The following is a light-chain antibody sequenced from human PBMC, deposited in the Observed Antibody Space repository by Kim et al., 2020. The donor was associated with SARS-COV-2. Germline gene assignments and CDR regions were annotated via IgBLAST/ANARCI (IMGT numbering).Light chain of an antibody. J-gene: IGKJ2*01. CDR2: GAS. CDR3: QQRDNWNT. CDR1: QSISNF. Sequence: SYAPGERATLSCRASQSISNFLACYQQKPGQAPRLLIYGASNRATGIPARFSGSGSGTDFTLTISSLEPEDFAVYYCQQRDNWNTFGQGTRLEIK. V-gene: IGKV3-11*01.